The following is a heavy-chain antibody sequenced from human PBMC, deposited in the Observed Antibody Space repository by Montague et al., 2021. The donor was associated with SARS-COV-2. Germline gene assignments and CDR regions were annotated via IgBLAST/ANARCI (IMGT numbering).Heavy chain of an antibody. CDR1: GFSLSTSGVG. Sequence: PALVKPTQTLTLTCTFSGFSLSTSGVGVGWIRQPPGKALEWLALIYWDDDKRYSPSLKSRLTITKDTSKNQVVLTMTNMDPVDTATYYCAHSIAAIEAESSYCYYYYGMDVWGQGTTVTVSS. V-gene: IGHV2-5*02. D-gene: IGHD6-25*01. CDR3: AHSIAAIEAESSYCYYYYGMDV. J-gene: IGHJ6*02. CDR2: IYWDDDK.